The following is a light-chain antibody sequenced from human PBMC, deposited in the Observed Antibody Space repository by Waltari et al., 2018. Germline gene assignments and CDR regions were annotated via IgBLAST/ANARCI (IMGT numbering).Light chain of an antibody. CDR3: QHYVRLPGT. CDR1: QSVSRS. J-gene: IGKJ1*01. V-gene: IGKV3-20*01. Sequence: ENVLTQSPGNLALSPGERATLSCRASQSVSRSLAWYQQKPGQAPRSLIYGASTRDTGVPDRFSGSGSGTDFSLTISRLEPEDLAVYYCQHYVRLPGTFGQGTKVEIK. CDR2: GAS.